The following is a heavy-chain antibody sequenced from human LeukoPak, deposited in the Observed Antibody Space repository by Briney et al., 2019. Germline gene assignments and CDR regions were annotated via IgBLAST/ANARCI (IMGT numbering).Heavy chain of an antibody. CDR2: INPNSGGT. CDR3: ARAWKRSIAAAGTVDY. CDR1: GYTFTGYY. V-gene: IGHV1-2*02. J-gene: IGHJ4*02. Sequence: ASVKVSCKASGYTFTGYYMHWVRQAPGQGLEWMGWINPNSGGTNYAQKFQGRVTVTRDTSISTAYMELSRLRSDDTAVYYCARAWKRSIAAAGTVDYWGQGTLVTVSS. D-gene: IGHD6-13*01.